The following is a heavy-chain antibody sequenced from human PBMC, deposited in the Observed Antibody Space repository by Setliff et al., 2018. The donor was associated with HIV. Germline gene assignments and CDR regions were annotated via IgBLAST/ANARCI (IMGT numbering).Heavy chain of an antibody. CDR2: IYHSGIT. CDR1: GGSISSYY. J-gene: IGHJ4*02. D-gene: IGHD3-10*01. CDR3: ARIAWKQGAVGSFCDY. Sequence: SETLSLTCAVSGGSISSYYWSWIRQSPEKGLEWIGYIYHSGITCYNPSLKSRVTMSMDMSKNLFSLNLSSVTAADSAVYYCARIAWKQGAVGSFCDYWGQGGLVTVSS. V-gene: IGHV4-59*01.